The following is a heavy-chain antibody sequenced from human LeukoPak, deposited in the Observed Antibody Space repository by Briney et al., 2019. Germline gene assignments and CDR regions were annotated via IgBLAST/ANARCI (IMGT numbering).Heavy chain of an antibody. CDR3: ARLLATVTQKGAFDI. CDR1: GGSISSSSYY. CDR2: IYYSGST. Sequence: SETLSLTCTVSGGSISSSSYYWGWIRQPPGKGLEWIGSIYYSGSTYYNPSLKSRVTISVDTSKNQFSLKLSSVTAADTAAYYCARLLATVTQKGAFDIWGQGTMVTVSS. J-gene: IGHJ3*02. V-gene: IGHV4-39*01. D-gene: IGHD4-17*01.